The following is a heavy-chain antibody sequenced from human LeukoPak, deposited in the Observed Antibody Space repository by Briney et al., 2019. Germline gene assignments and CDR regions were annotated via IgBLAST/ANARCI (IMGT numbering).Heavy chain of an antibody. CDR3: ARRSGNTWTNDY. Sequence: ASVTVSCKASVYTFTGYYIHWVRQAPGQGLEWMGWINPNSGGTSYAQKFQGRVTMTRDTSISTAYMELSSLRSDDSAVYYCARRSGNTWTNDYWGQGTLVTVSS. J-gene: IGHJ4*02. CDR2: INPNSGGT. V-gene: IGHV1-2*02. CDR1: VYTFTGYY. D-gene: IGHD6-19*01.